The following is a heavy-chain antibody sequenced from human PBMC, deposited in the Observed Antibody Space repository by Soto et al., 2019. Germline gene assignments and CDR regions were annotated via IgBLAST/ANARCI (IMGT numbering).Heavy chain of an antibody. CDR2: ISGSGGST. J-gene: IGHJ4*02. CDR1: GFTFSSYA. CDR3: ARDPHSGNDRAFDF. Sequence: GGSLRLSCAASGFTFSSYAMSWVRQAPGKGLEWVSAISGSGGSTYYADSVKGRFTISRDNAKNTLYLQMNSLRAEDSALYYCARDPHSGNDRAFDFWGQGTQVTAPQ. V-gene: IGHV3-23*01. D-gene: IGHD5-12*01.